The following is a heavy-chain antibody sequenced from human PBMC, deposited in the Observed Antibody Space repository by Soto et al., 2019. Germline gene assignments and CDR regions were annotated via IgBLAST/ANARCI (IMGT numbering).Heavy chain of an antibody. CDR3: ARDRATRYSPGWFDP. V-gene: IGHV1-18*01. CDR1: GYTFTSYG. Sequence: QVQLVQSGAEVKKPGASVKVSCKASGYTFTSYGISWVRQAPGQGLEWMGWISAYNGNTNYAQKHQGRVTMTTDTSTSTAYMELRSLRSDDTAVYYCARDRATRYSPGWFDPWGQGTLVTVSS. CDR2: ISAYNGNT. J-gene: IGHJ5*02. D-gene: IGHD6-13*01.